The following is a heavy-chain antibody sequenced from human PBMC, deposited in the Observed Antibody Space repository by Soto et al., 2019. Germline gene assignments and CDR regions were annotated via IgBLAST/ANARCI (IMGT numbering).Heavy chain of an antibody. CDR1: GGSISSAAYY. V-gene: IGHV4-39*01. Sequence: QLQLQESGPGLVKPSETLSLTCTVSGGSISSAAYYWGWIRQPPGKGLAWIGSMLYSGSTYYSPSHKSRVTISVDASKNQCSLKLRSVTAADTAVYYCARHHDYVWGTYRWALDYWGQGTVVTVSS. J-gene: IGHJ4*02. D-gene: IGHD3-16*02. CDR2: MLYSGST. CDR3: ARHHDYVWGTYRWALDY.